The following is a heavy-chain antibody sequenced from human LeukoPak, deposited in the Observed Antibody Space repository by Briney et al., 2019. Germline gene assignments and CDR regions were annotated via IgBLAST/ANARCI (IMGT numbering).Heavy chain of an antibody. CDR3: ARDYGDYPSY. CDR2: ISGYNGNT. CDR1: VYSFTSYG. V-gene: IGHV1-18*01. J-gene: IGHJ4*02. D-gene: IGHD4-17*01. Sequence: ASVTVSCKASVYSFTSYGITWVRQAPGQGLEWMGWISGYNGNTKYAQKFQGRVTMTTDTSTSTAYMELRRLRSDDTAVYYCARDYGDYPSYWGQGTLVTVSS.